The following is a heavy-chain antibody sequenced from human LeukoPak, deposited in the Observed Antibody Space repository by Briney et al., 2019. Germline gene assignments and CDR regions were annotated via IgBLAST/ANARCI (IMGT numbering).Heavy chain of an antibody. Sequence: GRSLRLSCTASGFTFGDYVMSWVRQAPGKGLEWVGFIRTKAYGGTTQYAASVKGRFTISRDDSINVAYLEMNSLQTEDTAMYYCTRGLSYYASGSYLYWGQGTPVTVSS. CDR3: TRGLSYYASGSYLY. CDR2: IRTKAYGGTT. CDR1: GFTFGDYV. J-gene: IGHJ4*02. D-gene: IGHD3-10*01. V-gene: IGHV3-49*04.